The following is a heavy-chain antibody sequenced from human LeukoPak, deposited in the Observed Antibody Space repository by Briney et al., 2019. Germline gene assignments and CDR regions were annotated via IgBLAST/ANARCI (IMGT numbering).Heavy chain of an antibody. V-gene: IGHV3-53*01. CDR1: GFTVSSNY. CDR2: IYSGGST. Sequence: GGSLRLSCAASGFTVSSNYMSWVRQAPGKGLEWVSVIYSGGSTYYADSVKGRFTISRDNAKNSLYLQMNSLRDEDTAVYYCARSMKVDYWGQGTLVTVSS. D-gene: IGHD2-8*01. CDR3: ARSMKVDY. J-gene: IGHJ4*02.